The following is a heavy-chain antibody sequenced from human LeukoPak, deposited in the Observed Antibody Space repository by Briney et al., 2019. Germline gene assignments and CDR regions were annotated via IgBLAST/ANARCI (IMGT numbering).Heavy chain of an antibody. J-gene: IGHJ6*03. Sequence: PSETLSLTCAVYGGSFSGYYWSWIRQPPGKGLEWIGEINHSGSTNYNPSLKSRVTISVDTSKNQFSLKLSSVTAADTAVYYCARGRHGYYYYMDVWGKGNTVTVSS. CDR2: INHSGST. CDR1: GGSFSGYY. CDR3: ARGRHGYYYYMDV. V-gene: IGHV4-34*01.